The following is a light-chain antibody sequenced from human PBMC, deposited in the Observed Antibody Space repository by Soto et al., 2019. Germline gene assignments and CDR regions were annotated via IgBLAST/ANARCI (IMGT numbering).Light chain of an antibody. V-gene: IGLV2-8*01. CDR3: SSYAASNNFYFV. CDR2: EVT. J-gene: IGLJ3*02. CDR1: SSDVGGYNY. Sequence: QSALTQPPSASGSPGQSVTSSCTGTSSDVGGYNYVSWYQQYPGRAPKLTIYEVTKRPSGVPDRFSGSKSGNTASLTVSGLQAEDEADYYCSSYAASNNFYFVFGGGTKVTVL.